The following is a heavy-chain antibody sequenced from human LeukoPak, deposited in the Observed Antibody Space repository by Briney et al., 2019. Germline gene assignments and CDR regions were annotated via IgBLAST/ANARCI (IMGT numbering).Heavy chain of an antibody. Sequence: PGGSLRLSCAASGCAFSSYNMNWVRQAPGKGLEWISYIGSSGSPTHYADSVGGRFTISRDNAKNSLYLQMNSLRDEDTAVYFCARRPYSDTSGRLSDVWGQGTTVTVSS. CDR2: IGSSGSPT. V-gene: IGHV3-48*02. CDR3: ARRPYSDTSGRLSDV. D-gene: IGHD3-22*01. J-gene: IGHJ6*02. CDR1: GCAFSSYN.